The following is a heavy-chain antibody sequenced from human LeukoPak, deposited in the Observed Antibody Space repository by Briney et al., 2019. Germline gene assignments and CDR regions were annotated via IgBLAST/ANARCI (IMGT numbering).Heavy chain of an antibody. CDR2: ISPDGSAT. V-gene: IGHV3-74*01. CDR3: VVDTRPRNYGYFQD. Sequence: GGSLRLSCEASGFAFSNYWMHWVRQVLGKGLVWVSRISPDGSATDHADSVKGRFTVSRDNAKNTLYLQMSSLRVDDAAVYYCVVDTRPRNYGYFQDWGQGTLVTVSS. J-gene: IGHJ1*01. D-gene: IGHD1-7*01. CDR1: GFAFSNYW.